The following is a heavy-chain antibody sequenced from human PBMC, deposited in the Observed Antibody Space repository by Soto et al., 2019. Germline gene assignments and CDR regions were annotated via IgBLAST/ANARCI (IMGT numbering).Heavy chain of an antibody. J-gene: IGHJ6*02. D-gene: IGHD1-26*01. CDR1: GFTFSSYA. Sequence: EVQLLESGGGLVQPGGSLRLSCAASGFTFSSYAITWVRQAPGKGLEWVSVISGSGDRTYYADSVKGRLTISRDNSKNTLYLQMNSLRAEDTAVYYFASGRGRYFYYGMDVWGQGTTVTVSS. CDR2: ISGSGDRT. CDR3: ASGRGRYFYYGMDV. V-gene: IGHV3-23*01.